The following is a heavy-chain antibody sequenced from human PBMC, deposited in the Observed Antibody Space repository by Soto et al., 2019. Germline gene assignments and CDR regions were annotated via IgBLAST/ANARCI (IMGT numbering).Heavy chain of an antibody. J-gene: IGHJ4*02. Sequence: SETLSLTCTVSGGSISSGDYYWSWIRQPPGKGLEWIGYIYYSGSTYYNPSLKSRVTISVDTSKNQFSLKLSSVTAADTAVYYCARETHYYDSSGAGYFDYWGQGTLVTVSS. V-gene: IGHV4-30-4*01. D-gene: IGHD3-22*01. CDR2: IYYSGST. CDR1: GGSISSGDYY. CDR3: ARETHYYDSSGAGYFDY.